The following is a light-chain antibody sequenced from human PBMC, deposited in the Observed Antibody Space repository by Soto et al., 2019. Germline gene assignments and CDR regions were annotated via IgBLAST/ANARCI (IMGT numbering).Light chain of an antibody. Sequence: EIVLPHSTATLSASPGERSTLSFRASQTVGVRLAWYQHKPGQAPRLLIYDASNRATGIPARFSGSGSGTDFTLTISSLEPEDFAVYYCQQRSNWLTFGGGTKVDVK. CDR2: DAS. CDR1: QTVGVR. CDR3: QQRSNWLT. V-gene: IGKV3-11*01. J-gene: IGKJ4*01.